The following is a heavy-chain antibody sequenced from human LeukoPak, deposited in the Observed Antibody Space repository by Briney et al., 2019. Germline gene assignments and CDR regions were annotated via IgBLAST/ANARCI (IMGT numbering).Heavy chain of an antibody. J-gene: IGHJ6*02. CDR2: ISYDGSNK. CDR1: GFTFSSYA. CDR3: ARVPGIAAAGTYYYYYGMDV. Sequence: PGGSLRLSCAASGFTFSSYAMSWVRQAPGKGLEWVAVISYDGSNKYYADSVEGRFTISRDNSKNTLYLQMNSLRAEDTAVYYCARVPGIAAAGTYYYYYGMDVWGQGTTVTVSS. V-gene: IGHV3-30*04. D-gene: IGHD6-13*01.